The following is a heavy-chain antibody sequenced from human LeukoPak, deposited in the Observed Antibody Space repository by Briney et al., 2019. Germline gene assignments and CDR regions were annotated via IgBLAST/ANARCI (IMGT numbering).Heavy chain of an antibody. D-gene: IGHD3-10*01. J-gene: IGHJ4*02. CDR3: ARARGDDVDFYYFDY. V-gene: IGHV4-59*12. CDR1: GGSISSYY. CDR2: IYYSGST. Sequence: PSETLSLTCTVSGGSISSYYWSWIRQPPGKGLEWIGYIYYSGSTNYNPYLKSRVSISVDTSKNQFSLKLSSVTAADTAVYYCARARGDDVDFYYFDYWGQGTLVTVSS.